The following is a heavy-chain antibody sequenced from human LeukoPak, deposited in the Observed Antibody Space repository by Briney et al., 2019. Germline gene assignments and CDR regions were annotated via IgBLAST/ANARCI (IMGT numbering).Heavy chain of an antibody. CDR2: IYTSGST. Sequence: PSETLSLTCTVSGGSISSGSYYWSWIRQPAGKGLEWIGRIYTSGSTNYNPPLKSRVTISVDTSKNQFSLKLSSVTAADTAVYYCARDYGDYIDWFDPWGQGTLVTVSS. CDR1: GGSISSGSYY. V-gene: IGHV4-61*02. D-gene: IGHD4-17*01. J-gene: IGHJ5*02. CDR3: ARDYGDYIDWFDP.